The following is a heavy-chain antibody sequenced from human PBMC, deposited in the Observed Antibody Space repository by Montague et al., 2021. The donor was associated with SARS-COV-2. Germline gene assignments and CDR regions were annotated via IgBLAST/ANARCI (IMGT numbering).Heavy chain of an antibody. J-gene: IGHJ5*02. D-gene: IGHD3-9*01. CDR3: ARPVSYYDILSSSTNWFDP. CDR2: IYYSGST. Sequence: SETLSLTCTVSGGSISSNNYYWDWIRQPPGKGLEWIGSIYYSGSTYYNPSLKSRVTISVDTSKNQFSLKLSSVTAADTAVYYCARPVSYYDILSSSTNWFDPWGQGTLVTVSS. CDR1: GGSISSNNYY. V-gene: IGHV4-39*01.